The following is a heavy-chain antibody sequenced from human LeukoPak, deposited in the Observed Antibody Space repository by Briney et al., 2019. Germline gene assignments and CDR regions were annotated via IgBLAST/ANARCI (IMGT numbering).Heavy chain of an antibody. CDR2: IYYSGTT. CDR3: ARGLAAAYTS. V-gene: IGHV4-39*01. Sequence: SETLSLTCTVSGGSIRNSYYYWGRTRQPPGEALEWIGSIYYSGTTYYKPSLKSRVTISVDTSKNQFSLRLSSVTAADTAVYYCARGLAAAYTSWGQGTLVTVSS. CDR1: GGSIRNSYYY. D-gene: IGHD6-13*01. J-gene: IGHJ5*02.